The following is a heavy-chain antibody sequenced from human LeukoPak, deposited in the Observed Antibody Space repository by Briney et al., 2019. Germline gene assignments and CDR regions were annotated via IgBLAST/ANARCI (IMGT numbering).Heavy chain of an antibody. Sequence: SETLSLTCAVYGGSFSGYYWSWIRQPPGKGLEWIGEINHSGSTNYDPSLKSRVTISVDTSKNQFSLKLSSVTAADTAVYYCARGRSGGSPTGLFDYWGQGTLVTVSS. CDR2: INHSGST. D-gene: IGHD2-15*01. CDR3: ARGRSGGSPTGLFDY. V-gene: IGHV4-34*01. J-gene: IGHJ4*02. CDR1: GGSFSGYY.